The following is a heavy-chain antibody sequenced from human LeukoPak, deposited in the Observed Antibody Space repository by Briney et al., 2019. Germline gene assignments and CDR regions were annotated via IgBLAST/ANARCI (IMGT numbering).Heavy chain of an antibody. J-gene: IGHJ4*02. Sequence: GGSLRLSCAASGFTFNSYAMTWVRQAPGKGLEWVSAISGGGVNTYYADSVKGRFTISRDNAKNTLYLQMNSLRAEDTAVYYCARGTLYYDSSGYYNDYWGQGTLVTVSS. CDR1: GFTFNSYA. CDR2: ISGGGVNT. CDR3: ARGTLYYDSSGYYNDY. D-gene: IGHD3-22*01. V-gene: IGHV3-23*01.